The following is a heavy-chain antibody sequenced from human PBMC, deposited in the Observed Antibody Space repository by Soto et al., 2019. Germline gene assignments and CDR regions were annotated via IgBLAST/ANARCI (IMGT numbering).Heavy chain of an antibody. CDR3: ASTAGILLWFGELRYYFDY. Sequence: QVHLQQWGAGLLKPSETLSLTCAVYGGTFSGYYWSWIRQPPGKGLEWIGEINHSGSTNYNPSLKSRVTISMDTSKNQVSLKLSSVTAADTAVYYCASTAGILLWFGELRYYFDYWGQGTPVTV. J-gene: IGHJ4*02. CDR1: GGTFSGYY. CDR2: INHSGST. V-gene: IGHV4-34*01. D-gene: IGHD3-10*01.